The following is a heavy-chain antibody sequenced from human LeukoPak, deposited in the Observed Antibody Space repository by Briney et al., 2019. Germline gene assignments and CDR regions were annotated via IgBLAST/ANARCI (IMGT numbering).Heavy chain of an antibody. D-gene: IGHD3-10*01. V-gene: IGHV3-74*01. J-gene: IGHJ6*04. CDR2: INSDGSST. CDR3: ARDGVLWFGEQYYYAMDV. CDR1: GFTFSSYW. Sequence: GESLRLSCAASGFTFSSYWMHWVRQAPGKGLVWVSRINSDGSSTSYADSVKGRFTISRDNAKNTLYLQMNSLRAEDTAVYYCARDGVLWFGEQYYYAMDVWGKGTTVTVSS.